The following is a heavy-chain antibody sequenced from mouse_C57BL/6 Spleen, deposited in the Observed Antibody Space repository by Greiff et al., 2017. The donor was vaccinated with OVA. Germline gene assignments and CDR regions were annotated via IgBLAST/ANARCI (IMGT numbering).Heavy chain of an antibody. CDR1: GFTFSDYG. V-gene: IGHV5-17*01. CDR3: ARGGNPFAY. CDR2: ISSGSSTI. J-gene: IGHJ3*01. Sequence: EVKLQESGGGLVKPGGSLKLSCAASGFTFSDYGMHWVRQAPEKGLEWVAYISSGSSTIYYAATVKGRFTISRDNAKNTLFLQMTRLRSEDTAMYYCARGGNPFAYWGQGTLVTVSA. D-gene: IGHD2-1*01.